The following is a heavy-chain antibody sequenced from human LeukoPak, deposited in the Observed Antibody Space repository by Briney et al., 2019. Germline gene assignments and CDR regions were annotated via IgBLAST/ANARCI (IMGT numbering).Heavy chain of an antibody. D-gene: IGHD3-10*01. CDR2: INHSGST. Sequence: SETLSLTCTVSGGSISSYYWSWIRQPPGKGLEWIGEINHSGSTNYNPSLKSRVTISVDTSKNQFSLKLSSVTAADTAVYYCARGHPLRLWFGDKRAFDIWGQGTMVTVSS. V-gene: IGHV4-34*01. CDR3: ARGHPLRLWFGDKRAFDI. CDR1: GGSISSYY. J-gene: IGHJ3*02.